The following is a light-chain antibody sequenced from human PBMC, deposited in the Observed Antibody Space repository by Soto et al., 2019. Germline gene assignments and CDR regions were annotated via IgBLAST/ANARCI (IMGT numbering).Light chain of an antibody. CDR3: SSYTSSSTLYV. CDR1: SSDVGGYNY. Sequence: SVLTQPPSASGSPGQSVTISCTGTSSDVGGYNYVSWYQQHPGKAPKLMIYDVSKRPSGVSNRFSGSKSGNTASLTISGLQAEDEADYYCSSYTSSSTLYVFGTGTKVTVL. V-gene: IGLV2-14*01. CDR2: DVS. J-gene: IGLJ1*01.